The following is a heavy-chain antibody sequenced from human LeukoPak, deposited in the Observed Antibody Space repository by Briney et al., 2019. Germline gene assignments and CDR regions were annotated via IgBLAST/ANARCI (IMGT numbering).Heavy chain of an antibody. CDR1: GFTFSSYA. CDR3: AKVDYGDLPFDY. V-gene: IGHV3-23*01. Sequence: PGGSLRLSCAASGFTFSSYAMIWVRQAPGKGLEWVSAISGCGGSTYYADSVKGRFPLSRDNSKNTLYLQMNSLRAEDTAVYYCAKVDYGDLPFDYWGRGTLVSVSS. J-gene: IGHJ4*02. D-gene: IGHD4-17*01. CDR2: ISGCGGST.